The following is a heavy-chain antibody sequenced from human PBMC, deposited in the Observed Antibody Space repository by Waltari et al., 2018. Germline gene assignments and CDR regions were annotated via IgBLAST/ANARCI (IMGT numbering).Heavy chain of an antibody. CDR1: GGTFSSYA. V-gene: IGHV1-69*01. J-gene: IGHJ5*02. CDR2: TRPNCGKA. D-gene: IGHD1-26*01. Sequence: QVQLVQSGAEVKKPGSSVKVSCKASGGTFSSYAISWVRQAPGQGLGWMVGTRPNCGKANYAQKFQDRVTITANESTGTAYMELSSLRAEDTAVYYCARDRAQGMGATPGRWFDPWGQGTLVTVSS. CDR3: ARDRAQGMGATPGRWFDP.